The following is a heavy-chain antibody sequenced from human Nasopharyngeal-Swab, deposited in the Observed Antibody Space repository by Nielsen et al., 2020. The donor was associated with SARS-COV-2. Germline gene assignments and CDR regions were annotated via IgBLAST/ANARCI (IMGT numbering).Heavy chain of an antibody. CDR1: GFTFSSYS. D-gene: IGHD3-3*01. V-gene: IGHV3-48*04. J-gene: IGHJ4*02. Sequence: ESLKISCAASGFTFSSYSMNWVRQAPGKGLEWVSYISSSSSTIYYADSVKGRFTISRDNAKNSLYLQMNSLRAEDTAVYYCAAGRYYDFWSGYSDYWGQGTLVTVSS. CDR3: AAGRYYDFWSGYSDY. CDR2: ISSSSSTI.